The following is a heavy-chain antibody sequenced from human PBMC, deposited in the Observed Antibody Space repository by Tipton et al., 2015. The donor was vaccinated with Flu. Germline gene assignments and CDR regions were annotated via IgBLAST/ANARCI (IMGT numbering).Heavy chain of an antibody. CDR1: GASISNGDDY. CDR3: ARGARAASARSYYFGMDV. J-gene: IGHJ6*02. D-gene: IGHD2-15*01. CDR2: IYRSGST. Sequence: TLSLTCSVSGASISNGDDYWNWIRQLPDKGLEWIGYIYRSGSTDYNPSLASRLTISIDRSNNQVSLRLAAVTAADTAVYYCARGARAASARSYYFGMDVWGQGTTVTVSS. V-gene: IGHV4-31*03.